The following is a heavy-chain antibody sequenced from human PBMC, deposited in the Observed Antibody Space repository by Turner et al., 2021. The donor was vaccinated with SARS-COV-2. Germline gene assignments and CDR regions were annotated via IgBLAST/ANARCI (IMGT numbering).Heavy chain of an antibody. J-gene: IGHJ4*02. CDR3: AKGGWYYDILTGSYFEY. D-gene: IGHD3-9*01. CDR2: ISYDGSNK. Sequence: QVQLVESGGGVVQPGRSLRLSCAASGFTFSSYGMHWVLQAPGKGLEWVAVISYDGSNKYYADSVKGRFTISRDNSKNTLYLQMNSLRAEDTAVYYCAKGGWYYDILTGSYFEYWGQGTLVTVSS. CDR1: GFTFSSYG. V-gene: IGHV3-30*18.